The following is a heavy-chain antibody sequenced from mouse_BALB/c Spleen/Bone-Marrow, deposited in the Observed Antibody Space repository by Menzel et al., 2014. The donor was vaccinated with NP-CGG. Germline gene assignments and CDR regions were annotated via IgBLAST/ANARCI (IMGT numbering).Heavy chain of an antibody. D-gene: IGHD2-2*01. Sequence: EVQLQQSGPELVKPGASVKISCKASGYTFTDYNMQWVKQSHGKSLEWIGYIYPYNGGTGYNQKFRSKATLTVDSSSSTAYIELRSLTSEDSAVYYCAREGGYYDAMDYWGQGTSVTVSS. CDR1: GYTFTDYN. CDR2: IYPYNGGT. J-gene: IGHJ4*01. CDR3: AREGGYYDAMDY. V-gene: IGHV1S29*02.